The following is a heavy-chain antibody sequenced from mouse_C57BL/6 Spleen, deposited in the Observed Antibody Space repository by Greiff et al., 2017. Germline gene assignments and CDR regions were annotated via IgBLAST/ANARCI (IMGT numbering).Heavy chain of an antibody. Sequence: VQLQQSGPELVKPGASVKISCKASGYTFTDYYINWVQQMPGQGLEWIGWIYPGSGSTYYNEKFKGRATLTVDKSSSTVYLLLSSLTSEDSAVYFCARSGSYYGNSLDYWGQGTTLTVSS. CDR3: ARSGSYYGNSLDY. CDR2: IYPGSGST. CDR1: GYTFTDYY. V-gene: IGHV1-75*01. D-gene: IGHD2-1*01. J-gene: IGHJ2*01.